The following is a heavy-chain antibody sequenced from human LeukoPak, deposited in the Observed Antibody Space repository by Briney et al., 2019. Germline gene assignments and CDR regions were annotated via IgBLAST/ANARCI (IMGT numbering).Heavy chain of an antibody. V-gene: IGHV3-21*01. Sequence: KPGGSLRLSCAASGFTFSSYSMIWVRQAPGKGLEWVSSISSSSSYIYYADSVKGRFTISRDNAKNSLYLQMTSLRAEDTAVYYCARVELNYYGSGSYPHYWGQGTLVTVSS. CDR2: ISSSSSYI. CDR3: ARVELNYYGSGSYPHY. J-gene: IGHJ4*02. CDR1: GFTFSSYS. D-gene: IGHD3-10*01.